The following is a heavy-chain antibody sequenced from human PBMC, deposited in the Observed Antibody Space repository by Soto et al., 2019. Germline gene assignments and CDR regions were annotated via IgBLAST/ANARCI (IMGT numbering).Heavy chain of an antibody. J-gene: IGHJ4*02. CDR1: GGSISSGGYY. D-gene: IGHD3-16*01. CDR2: IYYSGST. CDR3: ARGVLH. V-gene: IGHV4-31*03. Sequence: QVQLQESGPGLVKPSQTLSLTGTVSGGSISSGGYYLSWIRPHPGKVLAWMGSIYYSGSTYYNPSLKSRVTISVDTSTNQFSLKLSSVTAAYTAVSYCARGVLHWGQGTLVTVSS.